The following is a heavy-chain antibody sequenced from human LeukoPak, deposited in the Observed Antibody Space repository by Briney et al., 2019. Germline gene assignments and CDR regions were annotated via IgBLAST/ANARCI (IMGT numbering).Heavy chain of an antibody. Sequence: ASVKVSCKASGYTFTNHEIHWVRQAPGQGLEWMGWINPNSGGTNYAQKFQGRVTMTRDTSISTAYMELSRLRSDDTAVYYCARGGVEDWFDPWGQGTLVTVSS. D-gene: IGHD2-8*01. J-gene: IGHJ5*02. CDR3: ARGGVEDWFDP. CDR2: INPNSGGT. CDR1: GYTFTNHE. V-gene: IGHV1-2*02.